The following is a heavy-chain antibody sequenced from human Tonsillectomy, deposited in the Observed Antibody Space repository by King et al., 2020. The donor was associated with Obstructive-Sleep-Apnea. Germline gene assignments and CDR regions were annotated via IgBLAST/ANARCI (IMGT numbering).Heavy chain of an antibody. J-gene: IGHJ4*02. D-gene: IGHD3-22*01. V-gene: IGHV4-59*08. Sequence: VQLQESGPGLVEPSETLSLTCTVSGGSITTYYWSWIRQPPGKGLEWIGYIYYSGSTNYNPSLKSRVTISVDTSKNQFSLKLSSVTAAAAAVYYCARLTGYYYPFDYWGQGTLVTVSS. CDR1: GGSITTYY. CDR2: IYYSGST. CDR3: ARLTGYYYPFDY.